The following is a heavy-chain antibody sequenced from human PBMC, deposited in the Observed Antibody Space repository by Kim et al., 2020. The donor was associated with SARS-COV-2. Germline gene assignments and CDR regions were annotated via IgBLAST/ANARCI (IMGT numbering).Heavy chain of an antibody. CDR2: ISSSSSTI. J-gene: IGHJ4*02. V-gene: IGHV3-48*04. CDR1: GFTFSSYS. D-gene: IGHD5-12*01. Sequence: GGSLRLSCAASGFTFSSYSMNWVRQAPGKGLEWVSYISSSSSTIYYADSVKGRFTISRDNAKNSLYLQMNSLRAEDTAVYYCARDGFGGYSGYWGQGTLVTVSS. CDR3: ARDGFGGYSGY.